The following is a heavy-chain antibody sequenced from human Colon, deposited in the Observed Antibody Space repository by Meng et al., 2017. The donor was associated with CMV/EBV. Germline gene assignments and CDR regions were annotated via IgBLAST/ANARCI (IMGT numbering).Heavy chain of an antibody. CDR2: IRSKDYGGTT. J-gene: IGHJ4*02. CDR1: GFTCGDYA. D-gene: IGHD3-22*01. Sequence: GGSLRLSCTASGFTCGDYAMSWVRQAPGKGLEWVGVIRSKDYGGTTEYAASVKGRFTISRADSKSIAYLQMNSLKTEDTAVYYCTRVPAVGYYDCSGSDYWGQGTLVTVSS. CDR3: TRVPAVGYYDCSGSDY. V-gene: IGHV3-49*04.